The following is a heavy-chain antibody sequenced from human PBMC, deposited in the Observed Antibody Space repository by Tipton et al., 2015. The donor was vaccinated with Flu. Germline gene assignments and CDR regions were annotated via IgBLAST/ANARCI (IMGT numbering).Heavy chain of an antibody. Sequence: LRLSCTVSGGSISSYYWSWSRQPPGKGLEWIGYIYYSGSTNYNPSLKSRVTISVDTSKSQFSLKLSSVTAADTAVYYCARSVAVAAPGWFDPWGQGTLVTVSS. J-gene: IGHJ5*02. D-gene: IGHD6-19*01. CDR3: ARSVAVAAPGWFDP. CDR1: GGSISSYY. CDR2: IYYSGST. V-gene: IGHV4-59*01.